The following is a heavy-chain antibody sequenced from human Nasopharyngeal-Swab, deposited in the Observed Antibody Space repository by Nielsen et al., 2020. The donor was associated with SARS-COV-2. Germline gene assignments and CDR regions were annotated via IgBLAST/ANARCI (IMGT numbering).Heavy chain of an antibody. D-gene: IGHD3-10*01. J-gene: IGHJ6*02. V-gene: IGHV1-69*13. Sequence: SVKVSCKASGGTFSSYAISWVRQAPGQELEWMGGTIPIFGTANYAQKFQGRVTITADESTSTAYMELSSLRSEDTAVYYCARKRRGYYYYGMDVWGQGTTVTVSS. CDR2: TIPIFGTA. CDR3: ARKRRGYYYYGMDV. CDR1: GGTFSSYA.